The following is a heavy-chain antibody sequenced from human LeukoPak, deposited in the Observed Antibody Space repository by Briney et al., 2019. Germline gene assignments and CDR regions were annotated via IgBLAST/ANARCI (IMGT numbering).Heavy chain of an antibody. CDR1: GVSISSGGYS. CDR3: ARFSSWYYFDY. D-gene: IGHD6-13*01. Sequence: SQTLSLTCAVSGVSISSGGYSWSWIRQPPGKGLEWIGYIYHSGNIYYNPSLKSRVTISVDRSKNQLCLKVTSVTAADTAVYYCARFSSWYYFDYWGQGTLVTVSS. V-gene: IGHV4-30-2*01. CDR2: IYHSGNI. J-gene: IGHJ4*02.